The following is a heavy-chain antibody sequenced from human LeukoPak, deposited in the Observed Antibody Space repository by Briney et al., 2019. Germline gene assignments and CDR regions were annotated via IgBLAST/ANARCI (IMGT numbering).Heavy chain of an antibody. CDR1: GGSFSGYY. V-gene: IGHV4-34*01. Sequence: PSETLSLTCAVYGGSFSGYYWSWIRQPPVKGLEWIGEINHSGSTNYNPSLKSRVTISVDTSKNQFSLKLSSVTAADTAVYYCARGRKGVFDYWGQGTLVTVSS. D-gene: IGHD3-16*01. CDR3: ARGRKGVFDY. J-gene: IGHJ4*02. CDR2: INHSGST.